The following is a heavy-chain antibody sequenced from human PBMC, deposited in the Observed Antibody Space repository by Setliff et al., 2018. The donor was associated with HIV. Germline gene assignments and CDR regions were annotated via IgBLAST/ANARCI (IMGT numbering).Heavy chain of an antibody. CDR3: ARDRPRGGGSLDAFDI. J-gene: IGHJ3*02. CDR1: GFTFSTFA. V-gene: IGHV3-30*04. CDR2: ISYDGSNK. Sequence: PGGSLRLSCAASGFTFSTFAMHWVRQAPGKGLEWVAVISYDGSNKYYADSVKGRFTISRDNSKNTLYLQMNGLRAEDTAVYYCARDRPRGGGSLDAFDIWGQGTMVTVSS. D-gene: IGHD1-26*01.